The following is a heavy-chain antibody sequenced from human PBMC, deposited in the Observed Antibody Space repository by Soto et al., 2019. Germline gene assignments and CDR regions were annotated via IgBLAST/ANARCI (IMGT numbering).Heavy chain of an antibody. Sequence: EVQLMESGGGLVQPGGSLRLSCASSGFTLSMSAVNWVRQAPGKGLEWVSYISESGDRTYYADSVKGWFTISRNRSQNTVSLEMDSLRAEETAVYYCAKDRGIIVKAGDAFGVWGQGTKVTVSS. CDR1: GFTLSMSA. J-gene: IGHJ3*01. V-gene: IGHV3-23*01. D-gene: IGHD3-16*02. CDR3: AKDRGIIVKAGDAFGV. CDR2: ISESGDRT.